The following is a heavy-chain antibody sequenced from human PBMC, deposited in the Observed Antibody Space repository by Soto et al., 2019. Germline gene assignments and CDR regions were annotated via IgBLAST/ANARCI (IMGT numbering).Heavy chain of an antibody. Sequence: SETLSLTCTVSGGSISSGSYCWDWIRQPPGKGLEWIGNVYYSGSTNYNPSLKSRVTISVDTSKNQFSLKLSSVTAADTAVYYCARVTGTGEYYFDYWGQGTLVTVSS. CDR3: ARVTGTGEYYFDY. CDR2: VYYSGST. CDR1: GGSISSGSYC. V-gene: IGHV4-61*01. D-gene: IGHD1-20*01. J-gene: IGHJ4*02.